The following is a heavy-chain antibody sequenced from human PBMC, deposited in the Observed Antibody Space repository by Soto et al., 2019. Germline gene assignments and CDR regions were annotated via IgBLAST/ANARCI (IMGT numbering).Heavy chain of an antibody. D-gene: IGHD2-2*01. CDR1: GGSISSYY. Sequence: SETLSLTCTVSGGSISSYYWSWIRQPPGKGLEWIGYIYYSVSTNYNPALKSRVTISVDTSKNQFSLKLSSVTAADTAVYYCARAHPSCLVTRGYYYGMDVWGQGTTVTVSS. J-gene: IGHJ6*02. CDR3: ARAHPSCLVTRGYYYGMDV. CDR2: IYYSVST. V-gene: IGHV4-59*01.